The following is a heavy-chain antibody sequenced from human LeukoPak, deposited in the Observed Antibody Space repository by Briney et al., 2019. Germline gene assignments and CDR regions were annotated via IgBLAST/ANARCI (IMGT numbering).Heavy chain of an antibody. J-gene: IGHJ4*02. CDR3: AKERGYTSGLGTLDY. CDR1: GFSFSSYA. CDR2: ISGSGGST. D-gene: IGHD6-19*01. Sequence: GGSLRLSCVASGFSFSSYAMSWVRQVPGKGLEWVSTISGSGGSTYYADPLKGRFSISRDNSKNTLFLQMKSLRAEDTAVYYCAKERGYTSGLGTLDYWGQGTLVTVST. V-gene: IGHV3-23*01.